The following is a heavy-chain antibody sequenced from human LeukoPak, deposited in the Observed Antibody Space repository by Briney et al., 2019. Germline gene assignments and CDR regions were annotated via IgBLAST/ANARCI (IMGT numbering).Heavy chain of an antibody. CDR1: GYSFTSYW. CDR2: IYPGDSDT. V-gene: IGHV5-51*01. CDR3: ARLKPAGATVVAQPLDY. Sequence: GESLKISCNGSGYSFTSYWIGWVRQMPGKGLEWMGIIYPGDSDTRYSPSFQGQVTISADKSISTAYLQWSSLTASDTAMYYCARLKPAGATVVAQPLDYWGQGTLVTVSS. D-gene: IGHD4-23*01. J-gene: IGHJ4*02.